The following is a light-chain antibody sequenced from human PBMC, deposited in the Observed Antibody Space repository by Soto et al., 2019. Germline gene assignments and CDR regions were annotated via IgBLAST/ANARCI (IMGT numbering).Light chain of an antibody. CDR2: ATS. Sequence: EIVLTQSPGTLSLSPGERATLSCRSSQSFSSTYLAWYQQIPGQAPRLLIYATSSRATGIPDRVSGSGSGTDFTFTISRLEAEDFAVDYCQEYGNAPVTFGQGTRLEF. J-gene: IGKJ5*01. CDR1: QSFSSTY. V-gene: IGKV3-20*01. CDR3: QEYGNAPVT.